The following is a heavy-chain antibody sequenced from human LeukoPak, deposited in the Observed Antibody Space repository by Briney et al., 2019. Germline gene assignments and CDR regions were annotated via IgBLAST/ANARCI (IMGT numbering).Heavy chain of an antibody. Sequence: ASVKVSCKASGYTFTSYGISWVRQAPGQGLEWMGWISAYNGNTNYAQKLQGRVTMTTDTPTSTAYMELRSLRSDDTAVYYCARDLGDIVVVPAATYYYYYMDVWGKGTTVTVSS. CDR2: ISAYNGNT. V-gene: IGHV1-18*01. CDR1: GYTFTSYG. J-gene: IGHJ6*03. D-gene: IGHD2-2*01. CDR3: ARDLGDIVVVPAATYYYYYMDV.